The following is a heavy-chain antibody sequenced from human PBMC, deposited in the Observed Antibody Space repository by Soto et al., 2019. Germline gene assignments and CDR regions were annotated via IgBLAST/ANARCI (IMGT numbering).Heavy chain of an antibody. D-gene: IGHD5-18*01. CDR2: IYHTGST. V-gene: IGHV4-61*03. Sequence: PSETLSLTCTVFGASVSSGTYYWSWIRQAPGKGLEWVGHIYHTGSTNYNPSLNNRVTISVDTSKNHFSLQLTSVTAADTAVYYCARGAGFSYASTWFDIWGQGTLVTVSS. J-gene: IGHJ5*02. CDR3: ARGAGFSYASTWFDI. CDR1: GASVSSGTYY.